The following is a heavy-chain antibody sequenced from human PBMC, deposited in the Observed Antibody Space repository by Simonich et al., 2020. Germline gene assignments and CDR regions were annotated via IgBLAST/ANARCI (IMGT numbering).Heavy chain of an antibody. CDR2: INPNSGGT. V-gene: IGHV1-2*02. CDR3: ARDSYSSWYFDL. J-gene: IGHJ2*01. CDR1: GYTFTGYY. Sequence: QVQLVQSGAEVKKPGASVKVSCKASGYTFTGYYMHWGRQAPGQGLEWKGGINPNSGGTNDAQKFQGRVTMTRDTSISTAYMELSRLRSDDTAVYYCARDSYSSWYFDLWGRGTLVTVSS. D-gene: IGHD6-13*01.